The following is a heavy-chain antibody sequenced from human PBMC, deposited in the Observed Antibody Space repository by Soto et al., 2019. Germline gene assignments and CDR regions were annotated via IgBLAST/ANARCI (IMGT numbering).Heavy chain of an antibody. Sequence: SGPTLVNPTQTLTLTCTFSGFSLSTSGMCVSWIRQPPGKALEWLARIDWDDDKYYSTSLKTRLTISKDTSKNQVVLTMTNMDPVDTATYYCARSSYYYDSSGYGFYYFDYWGQGTLVTVSS. V-gene: IGHV2-70*11. J-gene: IGHJ4*02. CDR2: IDWDDDK. CDR3: ARSSYYYDSSGYGFYYFDY. CDR1: GFSLSTSGMC. D-gene: IGHD3-22*01.